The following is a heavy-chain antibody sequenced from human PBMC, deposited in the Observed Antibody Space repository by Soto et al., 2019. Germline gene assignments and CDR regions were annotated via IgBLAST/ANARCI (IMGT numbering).Heavy chain of an antibody. V-gene: IGHV5-51*01. CDR3: ARLNIVVVVAATPGWFDP. Sequence: PGESLKISCKGSGYSFTSYWIGWVRQMPGKGLEWMGIIYPGDSDTRYSPSFQGQVTISADKSISTAYLQWSSLKASDTAMYYCARLNIVVVVAATPGWFDPWGQGTLVTVSS. J-gene: IGHJ5*02. CDR2: IYPGDSDT. D-gene: IGHD2-15*01. CDR1: GYSFTSYW.